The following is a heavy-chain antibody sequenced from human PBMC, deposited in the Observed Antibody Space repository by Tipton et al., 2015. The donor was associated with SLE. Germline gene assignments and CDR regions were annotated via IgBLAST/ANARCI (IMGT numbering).Heavy chain of an antibody. CDR3: ARGAPTVTTYFDY. J-gene: IGHJ4*02. Sequence: GLVKPSETLSLTCTVSGGSISSSSYYWGWIRQPPGKGLEWIGSIYYSGSTYYNPSLKSRVTISVDTSKNQFSLKLSSVTAADTAVYYCARGAPTVTTYFDYWGQGTLVTVSS. D-gene: IGHD4-17*01. CDR2: IYYSGST. V-gene: IGHV4-39*07. CDR1: GGSISSSSYY.